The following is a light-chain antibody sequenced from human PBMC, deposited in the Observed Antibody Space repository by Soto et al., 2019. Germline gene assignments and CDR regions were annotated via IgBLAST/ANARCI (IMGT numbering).Light chain of an antibody. V-gene: IGKV2-24*01. J-gene: IGKJ1*01. CDR1: QVLEDSDGNSY. CDR2: KIS. CDR3: MQATQFPWT. Sequence: IVMTQTPRASAVTLGQACSSSCSSSQVLEDSDGNSYLSWLHQRPGQPPRLLIYKISNRLSGVPDRFSGSGAGTVFTLRISRVEADDVGLYYCMQATQFPWTFGQGTKVDI.